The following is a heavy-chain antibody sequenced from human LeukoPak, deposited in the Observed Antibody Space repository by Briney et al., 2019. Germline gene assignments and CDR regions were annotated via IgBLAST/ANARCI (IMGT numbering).Heavy chain of an antibody. CDR2: INTNTGNP. Sequence: ASVKVSCKASGYTFTSYAMNWVRQAPGQGLEWMGWINTNTGNPTYAQGFTGRFVFSLDTSVSTAYLQISSLKAEDTAVYYCARGFNCGGDCYSGLGFDYWGQGTLVTVSS. CDR3: ARGFNCGGDCYSGLGFDY. V-gene: IGHV7-4-1*02. D-gene: IGHD2-21*02. J-gene: IGHJ4*02. CDR1: GYTFTSYA.